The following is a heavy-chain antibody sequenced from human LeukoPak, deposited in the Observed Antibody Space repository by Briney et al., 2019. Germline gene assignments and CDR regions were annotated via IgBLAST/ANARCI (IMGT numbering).Heavy chain of an antibody. CDR3: ARDSYATF. V-gene: IGHV3-66*02. J-gene: IGHJ4*02. Sequence: GGSLRLSCAASGFALSNHYMNWVRQAPGKGLEWVSIIYNDGKTYYAVSVKGRFTISRDESKNTLYPQMNSLRAEDTAMYYCARDSYATFWGQGTLVTVSS. CDR2: IYNDGKT. CDR1: GFALSNHY. D-gene: IGHD3-16*01.